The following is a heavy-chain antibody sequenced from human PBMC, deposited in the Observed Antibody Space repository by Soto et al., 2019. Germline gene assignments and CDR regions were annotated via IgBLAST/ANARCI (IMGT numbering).Heavy chain of an antibody. CDR2: IYQIGST. Sequence: KPSETLSLTCAVSVGSRSSSAYSWSWILQPPGKGLEWIGFIYQIGSTYYNPSLKSRVTMSLDRPKNQFSLKLSSVTAADTAVYYCARELLFYDSDGFSWDDAFDIWGQGTMVTVSS. CDR3: ARELLFYDSDGFSWDDAFDI. V-gene: IGHV4-30-2*01. CDR1: VGSRSSSAYS. J-gene: IGHJ3*02. D-gene: IGHD3-22*01.